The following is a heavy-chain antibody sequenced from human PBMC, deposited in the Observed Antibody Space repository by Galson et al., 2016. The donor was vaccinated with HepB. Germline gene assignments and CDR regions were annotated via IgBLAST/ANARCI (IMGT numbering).Heavy chain of an antibody. CDR2: VTTAGGT. Sequence: LRLSCAASGFIFSNYGMSWVRQAPGEGLEWVSIVTTAGGTYYADSVKGRFTISRDNSKNTVYLQMNSLRAEDTAIYYCARSRPADYWGQGTLVTVSS. CDR3: ARSRPADY. CDR1: GFIFSNYG. J-gene: IGHJ4*02. V-gene: IGHV3-23*01.